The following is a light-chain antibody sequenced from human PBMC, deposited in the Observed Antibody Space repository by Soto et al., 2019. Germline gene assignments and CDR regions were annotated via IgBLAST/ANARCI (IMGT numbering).Light chain of an antibody. CDR2: AAS. V-gene: IGKV1-39*01. Sequence: DIQMTQSPSSLSASVGDRVTITCRASQSISSYLNWYQQKPGKAPKLLIYAASSVQSGVPSRFRGSGLWTDFNLTISSLQPEDSATYYGQESYSTPPAFGQGTKVEVK. CDR1: QSISSY. CDR3: QESYSTPPA. J-gene: IGKJ1*01.